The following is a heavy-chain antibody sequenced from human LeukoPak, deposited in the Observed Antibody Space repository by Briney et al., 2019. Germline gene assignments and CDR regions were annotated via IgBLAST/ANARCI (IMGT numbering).Heavy chain of an antibody. D-gene: IGHD1-7*01. CDR1: GDSVSSNSAV. J-gene: IGHJ4*02. V-gene: IGHV6-1*01. CDR2: TYYRSKWYN. Sequence: SQTLSLTCDISGDSVSSNSAVWSWIRQSPSRGLEWLGRTYYRSKWYNDYAVSVKSRITINPDASKNQFSLQLISVTPEDTAVYYCARDRGAFTWNSRFDSWGQGTLVTVSS. CDR3: ARDRGAFTWNSRFDS.